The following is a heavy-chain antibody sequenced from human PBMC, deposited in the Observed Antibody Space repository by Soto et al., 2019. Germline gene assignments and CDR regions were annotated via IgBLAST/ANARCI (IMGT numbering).Heavy chain of an antibody. D-gene: IGHD1-26*01. J-gene: IGHJ4*02. CDR3: TRVQVWDQDY. V-gene: IGHV1-8*01. Sequence: GASVKVSCKASGYSFTSYDINWVRQATGQGLEWMGWMDPDSGNTGYARKFQGRVTLTRNTSTSTAYMELSSLRSEDTAVYYCTRVQVWDQDYWGRGTLVTVSS. CDR1: GYSFTSYD. CDR2: MDPDSGNT.